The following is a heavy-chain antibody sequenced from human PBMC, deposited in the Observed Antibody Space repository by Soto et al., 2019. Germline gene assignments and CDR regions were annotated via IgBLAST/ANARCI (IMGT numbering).Heavy chain of an antibody. Sequence: GGSLRLSCAASGFTFSDYYMSWVRQAPGKGLEWVGFIRNKANGGTAEETTSVKGRFTISRDDSKSISYLQMNSLGAEDTAGYYCARGGPVPACINMVRGVTKGACHYYMDVWGKGTTVTVSS. J-gene: IGHJ6*03. CDR2: IRNKANGGTA. CDR3: ARGGPVPACINMVRGVTKGACHYYMDV. D-gene: IGHD3-10*01. CDR1: GFTFSDYY. V-gene: IGHV3-49*04.